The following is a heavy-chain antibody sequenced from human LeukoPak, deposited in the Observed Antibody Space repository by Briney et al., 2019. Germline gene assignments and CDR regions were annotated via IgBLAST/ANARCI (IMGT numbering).Heavy chain of an antibody. CDR3: ARDATRGGDFDY. CDR2: INQGGSEK. D-gene: IGHD3-16*01. Sequence: GGSLRLSCAASGFTFSSYWMTWVRQAPGKGLEWVANINQGGSEKYYVDSVKGRFTISRDNAKNSLYLQMNSLRAEDTAVYYCARDATRGGDFDYWGQGTLVTVSS. CDR1: GFTFSSYW. J-gene: IGHJ4*02. V-gene: IGHV3-7*01.